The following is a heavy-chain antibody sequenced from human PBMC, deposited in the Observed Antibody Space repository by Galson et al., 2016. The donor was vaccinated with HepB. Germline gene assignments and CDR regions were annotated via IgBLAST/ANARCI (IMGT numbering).Heavy chain of an antibody. Sequence: SLRLSCAASGFSFSGYAIHWVRQPPGKGLEWVALVSYDGNTKYYTDSVKGRFTISRDNSENTLYLQMNSLRPEDTAMYYCAVLESSGTSFSGYTFDVWGQGTLATVSS. J-gene: IGHJ4*02. D-gene: IGHD1-26*01. CDR1: GFSFSGYA. V-gene: IGHV3-30*03. CDR2: VSYDGNTK. CDR3: AVLESSGTSFSGYTFDV.